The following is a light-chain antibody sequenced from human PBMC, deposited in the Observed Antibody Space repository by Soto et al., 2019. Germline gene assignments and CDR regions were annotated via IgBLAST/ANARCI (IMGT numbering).Light chain of an antibody. CDR1: QSISTY. CDR2: AAS. CDR3: QQSYRTPRT. V-gene: IGKV1-39*01. Sequence: DIQMTQSPSSLSASVGHRVTITCRASQSISTYLNWYQQKPGKAPKLLIYAASSLQSGVPSRFSGSGARTDFTLTISSLQPEDFATYYCQQSYRTPRTFGQGTKVDIK. J-gene: IGKJ1*01.